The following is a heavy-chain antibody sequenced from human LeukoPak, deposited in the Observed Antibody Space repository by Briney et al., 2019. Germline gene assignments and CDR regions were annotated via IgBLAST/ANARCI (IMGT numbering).Heavy chain of an antibody. CDR3: AREGTGSSLSEYFQH. CDR2: IIPIFGTA. CDR1: GGTFNSYA. Sequence: SVKVSCKASGGTFNSYAISRVRQAPGQGLEWMGGIIPIFGTANYAQKFQGRVTITADKSTSTAYMELSSLRSEDTAVYYCAREGTGSSLSEYFQHWGQGTLVTVSS. D-gene: IGHD3-10*01. J-gene: IGHJ1*01. V-gene: IGHV1-69*06.